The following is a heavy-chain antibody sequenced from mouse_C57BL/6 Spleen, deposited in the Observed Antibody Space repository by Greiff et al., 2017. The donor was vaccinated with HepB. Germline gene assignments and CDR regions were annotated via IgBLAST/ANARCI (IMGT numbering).Heavy chain of an antibody. V-gene: IGHV5-12*01. Sequence: EVMLVESGGGLVQPGGSLKLSCAASGFTFSDYYMYWVRQTPEKRLEWVAYISNGGGSTYYPDTVKGRFTISRDNAKNTLYLQMSRLKSEDTAMYYCARRGGDYDGSFAYWGQGTLVTVSA. CDR3: ARRGGDYDGSFAY. CDR2: ISNGGGST. D-gene: IGHD2-4*01. J-gene: IGHJ3*01. CDR1: GFTFSDYY.